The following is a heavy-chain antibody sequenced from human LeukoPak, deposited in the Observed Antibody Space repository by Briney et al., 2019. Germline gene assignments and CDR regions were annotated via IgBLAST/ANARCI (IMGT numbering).Heavy chain of an antibody. J-gene: IGHJ6*03. Sequence: SETLSLTCTVSGGSISSYYWSWIRQPPGKGLEWIGYIYYSGSTNYNPSLKSRVTISVDTSKNQFSLKLSSVTAADTAVYYCARVKRAPYYYMDVWGKGTTVIVSS. D-gene: IGHD3-22*01. CDR2: IYYSGST. CDR1: GGSISSYY. V-gene: IGHV4-59*01. CDR3: ARVKRAPYYYMDV.